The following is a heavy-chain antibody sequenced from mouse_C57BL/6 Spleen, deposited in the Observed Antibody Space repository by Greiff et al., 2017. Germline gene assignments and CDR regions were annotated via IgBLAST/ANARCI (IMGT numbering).Heavy chain of an antibody. Sequence: EVQLQQSGPELVKPGASVKMSCKASGYTFTDYNMHWVKQSHGKSLEWIGYINPNNGGTSYNQKFKGKATLTVNKSSSTAYMGLRSLTSEDSAVYYCGRFYEYDETDVWGTGTTVTVSS. V-gene: IGHV1-22*01. CDR1: GYTFTDYN. J-gene: IGHJ1*03. CDR3: GRFYEYDETDV. CDR2: INPNNGGT. D-gene: IGHD2-4*01.